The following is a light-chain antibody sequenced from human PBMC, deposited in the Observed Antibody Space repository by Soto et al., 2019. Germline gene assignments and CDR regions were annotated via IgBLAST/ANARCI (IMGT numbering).Light chain of an antibody. J-gene: IGLJ2*01. CDR3: SSYTGTKNLL. V-gene: IGLV2-8*01. Sequence: QSALTQPPSASGSPGQSVTISCTGTSSDIGGYDYVSWYQQHPGKVPKLLIYEVSKRPSGVPDRFSGSKSGKTASLTVSGLQAEDEADYYCSSYTGTKNLLFGGGTKVTV. CDR2: EVS. CDR1: SSDIGGYDY.